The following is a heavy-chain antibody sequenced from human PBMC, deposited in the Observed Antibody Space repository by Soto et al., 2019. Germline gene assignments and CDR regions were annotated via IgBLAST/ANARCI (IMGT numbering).Heavy chain of an antibody. Sequence: SETLSLTCTVSGGPISSGGYYWSWIRQHPGKGLEWIGYIYYSGSTYYNPSLKSRVTISVDTSKNQFSLKLSSVTAADTAVYYCARVPFRAYYDFWSGPLEIPPHLDAFDIWGQGTMVTVSS. V-gene: IGHV4-31*03. CDR3: ARVPFRAYYDFWSGPLEIPPHLDAFDI. CDR2: IYYSGST. CDR1: GGPISSGGYY. J-gene: IGHJ3*02. D-gene: IGHD3-3*01.